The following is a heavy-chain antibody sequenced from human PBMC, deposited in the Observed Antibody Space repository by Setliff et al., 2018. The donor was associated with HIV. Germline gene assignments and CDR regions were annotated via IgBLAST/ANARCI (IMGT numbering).Heavy chain of an antibody. V-gene: IGHV4-34*12. CDR1: GGSFSGNH. CDR2: VLYNGGT. J-gene: IGHJ2*01. Sequence: SETLSLTCTIYGGSFSGNHWSWIRQSPGNGLEWIGEVLYNGGTRYNPSLENRVSMSVDTSKNQFSLKLSSVTAADTAVYYCARSEGYFDLWGRGTLVTVSS. CDR3: ARSEGYFDL.